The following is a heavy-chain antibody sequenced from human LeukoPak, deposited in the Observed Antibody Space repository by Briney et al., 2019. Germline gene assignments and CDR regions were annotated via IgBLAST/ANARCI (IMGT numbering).Heavy chain of an antibody. J-gene: IGHJ4*02. CDR3: AREYYDILTGYYYFDY. CDR2: INHSGST. CDR1: GGSFSGYY. Sequence: PSETLSLTCAVYGGSFSGYYWSWIRQPPGKGLEWIGEINHSGSTYYNPSLKSRVTISVDTSKNQFSLKLSSVTAADTAVYYCAREYYDILTGYYYFDYWGQGTLVTVSS. V-gene: IGHV4-34*01. D-gene: IGHD3-9*01.